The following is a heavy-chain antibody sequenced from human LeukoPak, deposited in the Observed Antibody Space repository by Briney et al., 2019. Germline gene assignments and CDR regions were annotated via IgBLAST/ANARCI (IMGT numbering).Heavy chain of an antibody. CDR1: GYTLTELS. Sequence: GASVKVSCKVSGYTLTELSVHWARQAPGKGLEWMGGFDPEDGETIYAQKFQGRVTMTEDTSTDTAYMELSSLRSEDTAVYYCATGNGGTHDYWGQGTLVTVSS. V-gene: IGHV1-24*01. CDR2: FDPEDGET. D-gene: IGHD4-23*01. J-gene: IGHJ4*02. CDR3: ATGNGGTHDY.